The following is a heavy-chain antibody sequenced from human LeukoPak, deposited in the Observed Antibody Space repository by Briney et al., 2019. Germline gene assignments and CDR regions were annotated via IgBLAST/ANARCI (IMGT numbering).Heavy chain of an antibody. J-gene: IGHJ5*02. CDR3: ARDNNSWFDP. CDR2: IKSDGSST. CDR1: GFTFSSYW. Sequence: GGSLRLPCAASGFTFSSYWIHWVRQAPGKGLVWVSRIKSDGSSTSYADSVQGRFTISGDNAKNTLYLQMNRLRAEDTAVYYCARDNNSWFDPWGQGTLVSVSS. V-gene: IGHV3-74*01.